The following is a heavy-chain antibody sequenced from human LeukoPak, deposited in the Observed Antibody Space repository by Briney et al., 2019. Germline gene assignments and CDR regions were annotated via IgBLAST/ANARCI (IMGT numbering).Heavy chain of an antibody. J-gene: IGHJ5*02. V-gene: IGHV2-5*02. D-gene: IGHD2-21*02. CDR2: IYCDDDK. CDR1: GFSLGTRGVG. Sequence: SGPTLVKPTQTLTLTCTFSGFSLGTRGVGVGWIRQPPGKALEWLSLIYCDDDKRYSPSLKSRLTITKDTSKNQVVLTMTNMDPVDTATYYCAPSGYCGGDCYSWWFDPWGQGTLVTVSS. CDR3: APSGYCGGDCYSWWFDP.